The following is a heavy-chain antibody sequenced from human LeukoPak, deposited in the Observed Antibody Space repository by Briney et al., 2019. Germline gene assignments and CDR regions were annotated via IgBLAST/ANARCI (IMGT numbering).Heavy chain of an antibody. V-gene: IGHV3-74*01. J-gene: IGHJ4*02. CDR3: ARGRPHGNDY. CDR2: IASDGSST. D-gene: IGHD4-23*01. Sequence: GGSLRLSCAASGFTFSSYWMNWVRQAPGKGLVWVSRIASDGSSTTYADSVKGRFSISRDNAKNTLYPQMNSLRVEDTAVYYCARGRPHGNDYWGQGTLVTVSS. CDR1: GFTFSSYW.